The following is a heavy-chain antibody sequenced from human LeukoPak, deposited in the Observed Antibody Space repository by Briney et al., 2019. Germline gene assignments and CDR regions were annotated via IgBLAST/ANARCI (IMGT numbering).Heavy chain of an antibody. J-gene: IGHJ4*02. V-gene: IGHV1-46*01. D-gene: IGHD4-11*01. CDR3: ARIDYPYDY. CDR1: GYTFTSYY. CDR2: INPSGGST. Sequence: ASVKVSCKASGYTFTSYYMHWVRQAPGQGLEWMGIINPSGGSTNYAQKFQGRVTITADESTSTAYMELSSLRSEDTAVYYCARIDYPYDYWGQGILVTVSS.